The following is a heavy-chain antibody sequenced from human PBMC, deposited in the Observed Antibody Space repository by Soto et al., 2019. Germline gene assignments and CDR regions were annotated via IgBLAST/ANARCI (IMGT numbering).Heavy chain of an antibody. Sequence: QVQLVQSGAEVKKPGSSVKVSCKASGGTFSSYAISWVRQAPGQGLEWMGGIIPIFGTANYGKKFQGRVTIPPAXPPTXAXLELSTLRSEATAVYYCARREVLCDNDILTGRWFAPWGPGTLVTVSS. CDR3: ARREVLCDNDILTGRWFAP. D-gene: IGHD3-9*01. CDR2: IIPIFGTA. CDR1: GGTFSSYA. J-gene: IGHJ5*02. V-gene: IGHV1-69*05.